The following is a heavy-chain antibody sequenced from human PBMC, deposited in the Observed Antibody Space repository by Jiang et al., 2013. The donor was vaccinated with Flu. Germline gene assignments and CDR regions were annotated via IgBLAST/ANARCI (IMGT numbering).Heavy chain of an antibody. CDR3: AHSISDASSVAANDY. D-gene: IGHD6-19*01. Sequence: TFSGFSLSTSGVGVGWIRQPPGKALEWLALIYWNDDKRYSPSLKSRLTITKDTSKNQVVLTMTNMDPVDTATYYCAHSISDASSVAANDYWGQGTLVTVSS. CDR2: IYWNDDK. CDR1: GFSLSTSGVG. V-gene: IGHV2-5*01. J-gene: IGHJ4*02.